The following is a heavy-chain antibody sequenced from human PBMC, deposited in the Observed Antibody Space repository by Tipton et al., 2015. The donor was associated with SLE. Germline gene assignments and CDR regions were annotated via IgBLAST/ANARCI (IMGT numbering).Heavy chain of an antibody. CDR3: AAGGDLSGSYYAFDI. CDR2: INPNSGGT. Sequence: QLVQSGAEVKKPGASVKVSCKASGYTFTSYDINWVRQAPGQGLEWMGWINPNSGGTNYAQKFQGRVTMTRDTSISTAYMELSRLRSDDTAVYYCAAGGDLSGSYYAFDIWGQGTKVTVSS. D-gene: IGHD1-26*01. CDR1: GYTFTSYD. V-gene: IGHV1-2*02. J-gene: IGHJ3*02.